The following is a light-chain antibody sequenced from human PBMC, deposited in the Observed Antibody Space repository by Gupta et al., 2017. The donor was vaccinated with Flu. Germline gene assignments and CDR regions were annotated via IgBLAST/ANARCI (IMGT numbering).Light chain of an antibody. CDR2: WAS. J-gene: IGKJ1*01. V-gene: IGKV4-1*01. CDR3: QQYCSTPRT. CDR1: QSFLYSSNNNNY. Sequence: DIVMTQSPDSLPPSSGERATISCKSIQSFLYSSNNNNYLAWYQHKPGEPPKLLIYWASSRESGVPDRFSGSGAGTYFTLPISSLQADDVAVYYCQQYCSTPRTFGQGTKVEIK.